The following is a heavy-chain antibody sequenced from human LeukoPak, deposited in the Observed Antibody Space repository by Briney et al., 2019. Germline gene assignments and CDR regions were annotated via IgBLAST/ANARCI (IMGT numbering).Heavy chain of an antibody. CDR1: GFTFSKYV. CDR2: ISASGGST. J-gene: IGHJ4*02. V-gene: IGHV3-23*01. D-gene: IGHD2-2*01. Sequence: GGSLRLSCAASGFTFSKYVMSWVRQAPGKGLEWVSVISASGGSTYYADSVKGRFTISRDNPTNTLYLQMNSLRVEDTAVYYCAKFSPSNLDYWGQGTLVTVSS. CDR3: AKFSPSNLDY.